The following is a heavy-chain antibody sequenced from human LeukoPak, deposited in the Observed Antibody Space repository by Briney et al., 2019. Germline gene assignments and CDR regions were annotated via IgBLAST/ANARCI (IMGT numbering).Heavy chain of an antibody. V-gene: IGHV4-30-2*01. CDR2: IYHTGNT. J-gene: IGHJ4*02. CDR3: ARGPYYYGSGSYRAY. D-gene: IGHD3-10*01. CDR1: GGSISSGSYY. Sequence: SETLSLTCTVSGGSISSGSYYWSWIRQPPGKGLEWIGYIYHTGNTYYNPSLRSRVTISVDRSKSQFSLKLSSVTAADTAVYYCARGPYYYGSGSYRAYWGQGTLVTVSS.